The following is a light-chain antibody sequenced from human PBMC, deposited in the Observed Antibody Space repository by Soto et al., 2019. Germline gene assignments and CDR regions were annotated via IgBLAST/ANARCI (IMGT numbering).Light chain of an antibody. Sequence: QSALTQPPSASGSPGQSVTISCTGTSSDVGGYNYVSWYQQHPGKAPKLMIYEVSKRPSGVPDRFSGSKSGNTASLTVSGLQAEDEAYYYCSSFAANNNFVYVFGTGTKLTVL. CDR1: SSDVGGYNY. V-gene: IGLV2-8*01. CDR2: EVS. CDR3: SSFAANNNFVYV. J-gene: IGLJ1*01.